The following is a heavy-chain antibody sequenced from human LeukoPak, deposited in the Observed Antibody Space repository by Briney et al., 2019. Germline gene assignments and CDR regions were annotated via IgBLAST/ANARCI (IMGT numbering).Heavy chain of an antibody. V-gene: IGHV3-33*01. Sequence: GGSLRLSCAASGFTFSSYGMHWVRQAPGKGLEWVAVIWYDGSNKYYADFVKGRFTISRDNSKNSLYLQMNSLRAEDTAVYYCARAGYLGLFGMDVWGKGTTVTVSS. J-gene: IGHJ6*04. CDR1: GFTFSSYG. CDR3: ARAGYLGLFGMDV. CDR2: IWYDGSNK. D-gene: IGHD3-16*02.